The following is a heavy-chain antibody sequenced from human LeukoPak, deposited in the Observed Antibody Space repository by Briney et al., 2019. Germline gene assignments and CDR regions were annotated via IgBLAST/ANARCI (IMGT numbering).Heavy chain of an antibody. CDR2: ISGSGGST. D-gene: IGHD2-2*01. Sequence: PGGPLRLSCAASGFTFSSYDMSWVRQAPGKGLEWVSGISGSGGSTYYADAVKGRFTISRDNSKKTLYLQMNSLRAEDTAVYYCAKDRHAPGRYCSSTTCFPFDPWGQGTLVTVSS. V-gene: IGHV3-23*01. CDR3: AKDRHAPGRYCSSTTCFPFDP. J-gene: IGHJ5*02. CDR1: GFTFSSYD.